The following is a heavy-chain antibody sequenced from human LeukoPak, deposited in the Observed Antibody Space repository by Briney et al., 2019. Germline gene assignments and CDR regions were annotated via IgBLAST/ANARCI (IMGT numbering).Heavy chain of an antibody. Sequence: ASVKVSCKASGYTFTSYYMHWVRQAPGQGLEWMGIINPSGGSTSYAQKFQGRVTMTRDTSTSTVYMELSSLRSEDTAVYYCARGSPSHGLANAFDIWGQGTMVTVSS. CDR3: ARGSPSHGLANAFDI. CDR1: GYTFTSYY. J-gene: IGHJ3*02. CDR2: INPSGGST. V-gene: IGHV1-46*01. D-gene: IGHD1-26*01.